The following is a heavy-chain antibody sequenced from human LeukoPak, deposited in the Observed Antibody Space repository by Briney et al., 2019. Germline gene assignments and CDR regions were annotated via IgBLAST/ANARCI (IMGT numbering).Heavy chain of an antibody. CDR1: GGSITSSNW. CDR3: ARGWVATEYYFDY. Sequence: SETLSLTCAVSGGSITSSNWWSWVRQPPGKGLEWIGKIYYSGSTNYNPSLKSRVTISVDTSKNQFSLKLSSVTAADTAVYYCARGWVATEYYFDYWGQGTLVTVSS. J-gene: IGHJ4*02. V-gene: IGHV4-4*02. CDR2: IYYSGST. D-gene: IGHD5-12*01.